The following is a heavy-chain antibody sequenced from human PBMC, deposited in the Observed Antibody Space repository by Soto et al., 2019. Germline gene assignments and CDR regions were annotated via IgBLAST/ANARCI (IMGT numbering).Heavy chain of an antibody. CDR1: GYTFTGYY. Sequence: GASVKVSCKASGYTFTGYYMHWVRQAPGQGLEWMGWINPNSGGTNYAQKFQGWVTMTRDTSISTAYMELSRLRSDDTAVYYCARGLCHVDIVFPFDPCCQRTLVTVSA. V-gene: IGHV1-2*04. J-gene: IGHJ5*02. D-gene: IGHD2-15*01. CDR3: ARGLCHVDIVFPFDP. CDR2: INPNSGGT.